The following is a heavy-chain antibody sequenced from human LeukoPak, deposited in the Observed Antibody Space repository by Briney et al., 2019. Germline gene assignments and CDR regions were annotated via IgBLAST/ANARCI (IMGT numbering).Heavy chain of an antibody. Sequence: GGSLRLSCAAFGFTFSTYAMSWVRQAPGKGLEWVSGISGSGGSTYYADSVKGRFTISRDNSKNTLDLQMNSLRAEDTAVYYCAKDVFRAYGDWTLYYFDYWGQGTLVTVSS. CDR1: GFTFSTYA. V-gene: IGHV3-23*01. D-gene: IGHD4-17*01. CDR2: ISGSGGST. J-gene: IGHJ4*02. CDR3: AKDVFRAYGDWTLYYFDY.